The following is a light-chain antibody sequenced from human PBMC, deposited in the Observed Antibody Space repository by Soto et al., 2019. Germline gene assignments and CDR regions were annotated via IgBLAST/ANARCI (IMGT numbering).Light chain of an antibody. CDR1: SSDVGAYDL. CDR3: CSYAGNRIFI. CDR2: ENI. J-gene: IGLJ2*01. Sequence: QSALTQPASVSGSPGQSITISCSGTSSDVGAYDLVSWYQQHPGTAPRLIIYENIRRPSTIASRFSGSKSGNTASLTISGLRAEDEANYHCCSYAGNRIFIFGGGTKLTVL. V-gene: IGLV2-23*01.